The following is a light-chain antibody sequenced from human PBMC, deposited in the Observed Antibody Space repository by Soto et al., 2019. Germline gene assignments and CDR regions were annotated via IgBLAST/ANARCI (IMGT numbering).Light chain of an antibody. CDR1: NSNIGAGYD. CDR2: GNN. Sequence: QPVLTQPPSVSGAPGQRVTISCTGSNSNIGAGYDVHWYQQVPGTAPKLLIYGNNNRPSGVPDRFSGSKSGTSASLAISGLQAEDEADYYCQSYDSSLSGYVFGTGTKLTVL. J-gene: IGLJ1*01. V-gene: IGLV1-40*01. CDR3: QSYDSSLSGYV.